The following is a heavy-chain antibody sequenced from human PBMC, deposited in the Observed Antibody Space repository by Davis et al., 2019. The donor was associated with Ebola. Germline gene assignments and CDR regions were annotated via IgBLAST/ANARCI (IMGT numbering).Heavy chain of an antibody. CDR2: IYHSGTT. D-gene: IGHD6-19*01. J-gene: IGHJ4*02. CDR3: ARSRQWLGAHRD. Sequence: SETLSLTCAVSGYSINSGYYWGWIRQPPGKGLEWIGNIYHSGTTYYNPSLKSRVTISVDTSKNQFSLKLSSVTAADTAVYYCARSRQWLGAHRDWGQGSLVSVSS. CDR1: GYSINSGYY. V-gene: IGHV4-38-2*01.